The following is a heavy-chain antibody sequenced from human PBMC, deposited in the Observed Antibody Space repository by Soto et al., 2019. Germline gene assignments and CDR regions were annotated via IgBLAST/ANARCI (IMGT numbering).Heavy chain of an antibody. D-gene: IGHD3-10*01. CDR2: ISYDGSNK. CDR3: ARTQRGVRGVINYYYYGMDV. CDR1: GFTFSNYA. Sequence: QVQLVESGGGVVQPGRSLRLSRAASGFTFSNYALHWVRQAPGKGLEWVAVISYDGSNKYYADSVKGRFTFSRDNSKNTLYLQMNSLRAEDTAVYYCARTQRGVRGVINYYYYGMDVWGQGTPVTVSS. V-gene: IGHV3-30-3*01. J-gene: IGHJ6*02.